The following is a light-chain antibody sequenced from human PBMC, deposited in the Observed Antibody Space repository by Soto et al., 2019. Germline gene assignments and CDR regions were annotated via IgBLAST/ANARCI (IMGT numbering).Light chain of an antibody. J-gene: IGKJ5*01. CDR3: QQSYSSPPT. CDR1: QSVTSY. CDR2: AAS. V-gene: IGKV1-39*01. Sequence: DIQMTQSPSSLSASVGDSVTITCRTSQSVTSYLNWYQQKPGKAPKILIYAASNLQSGVPSTFSASGSGTDFTLTISSLQPEDFATYYCQQSYSSPPTFGQGTRLEIK.